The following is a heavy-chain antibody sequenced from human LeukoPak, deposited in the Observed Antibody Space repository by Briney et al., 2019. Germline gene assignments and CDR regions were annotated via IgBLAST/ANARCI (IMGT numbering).Heavy chain of an antibody. Sequence: SVKVSCKASGGTFSSYAISWVRQAPGQGLEWMGRIIPILGIANYAQKFQGRVTITADESTSTAYMELSSLRSEDTAVYYCAREEQQLSAYLDPWGQGTLVTVSS. D-gene: IGHD6-13*01. CDR2: IIPILGIA. V-gene: IGHV1-69*04. CDR3: AREEQQLSAYLDP. J-gene: IGHJ5*02. CDR1: GGTFSSYA.